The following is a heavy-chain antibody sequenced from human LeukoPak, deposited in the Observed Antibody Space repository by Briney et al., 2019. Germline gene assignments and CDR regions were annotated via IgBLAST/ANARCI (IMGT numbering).Heavy chain of an antibody. CDR1: GFTFSSYW. CDR2: INSDGSST. J-gene: IGHJ4*02. CDR3: ARTPLRFLEYYFDY. V-gene: IGHV3-74*01. D-gene: IGHD3-3*01. Sequence: PGGSLRLSCAASGFTFSSYWMHWVRQAPGKGLVWVSRINSDGSSTSYADSVKGRFTVSRDNAKNSLYLQMNSLRAEDTAVYYCARTPLRFLEYYFDYWGQGTLVTVSS.